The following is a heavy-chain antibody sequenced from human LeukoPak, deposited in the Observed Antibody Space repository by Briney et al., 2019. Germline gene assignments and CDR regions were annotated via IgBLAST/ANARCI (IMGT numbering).Heavy chain of an antibody. D-gene: IGHD6-6*01. V-gene: IGHV3-21*01. CDR3: ARDRGSSSFPQLRRYYYMDV. CDR1: GFTFSSYS. Sequence: PGGSLRLSCAASGFTFSSYSMNWVRQAPGKGLEWVSSISSSSSYIYYADSVKGRFTISRDNAKNSLYLQMNSLRAEDTAVYYCARDRGSSSFPQLRRYYYMDVWGKGTTVTVSS. CDR2: ISSSSSYI. J-gene: IGHJ6*03.